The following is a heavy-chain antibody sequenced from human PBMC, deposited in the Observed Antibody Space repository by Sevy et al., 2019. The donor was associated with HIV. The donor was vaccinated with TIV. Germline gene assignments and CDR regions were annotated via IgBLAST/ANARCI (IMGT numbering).Heavy chain of an antibody. CDR3: ARRNDFDV. J-gene: IGHJ3*01. Sequence: SETLSLTCTVSGGSMNSDTWHWIRQPPGKGLEWIAYVYYNGGTNYNPSLKNRVTISVDRTKNQISLKLTSVTAADTAGYYGARRNDFDVWGQGTMVTVSS. CDR1: GGSMNSDT. CDR2: VYYNGGT. V-gene: IGHV4-59*08.